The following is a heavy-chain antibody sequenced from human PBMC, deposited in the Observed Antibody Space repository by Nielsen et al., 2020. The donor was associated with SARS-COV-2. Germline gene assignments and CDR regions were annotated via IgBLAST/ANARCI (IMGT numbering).Heavy chain of an antibody. CDR2: ISYDGSNK. Sequence: GESLKISCAASGFTFSSYGMHWVRQAPGKGLEWVAVISYDGSNKYYADSVKGRFTISRDNSKNTLYLQMNSLRAEDTAVYYCATIDYDFWSGPDYWGQGTLVTVSS. CDR1: GFTFSSYG. V-gene: IGHV3-30*03. CDR3: ATIDYDFWSGPDY. J-gene: IGHJ4*02. D-gene: IGHD3-3*01.